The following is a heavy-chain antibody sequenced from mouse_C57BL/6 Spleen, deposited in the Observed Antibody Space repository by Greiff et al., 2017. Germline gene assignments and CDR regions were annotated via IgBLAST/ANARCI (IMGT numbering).Heavy chain of an antibody. J-gene: IGHJ4*01. CDR3: ALYDYDKQNAMDY. D-gene: IGHD2-4*01. CDR1: GFNIKNTY. V-gene: IGHV14-3*01. Sequence: VQLQQSVAELVRPGASVKLSCTASGFNIKNTYMHWVKQRPEQGLEWIGRIDPANGNTKYAPKFQGKATITADPSSNTAYLQLSSLTSEDTAIYYCALYDYDKQNAMDYWGQGTSVTVSS. CDR2: IDPANGNT.